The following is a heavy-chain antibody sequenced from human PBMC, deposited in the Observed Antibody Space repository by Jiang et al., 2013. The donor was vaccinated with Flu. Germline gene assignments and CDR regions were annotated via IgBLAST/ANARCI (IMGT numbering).Heavy chain of an antibody. CDR3: ARGPDTAMVLYYFDY. V-gene: IGHV4-59*08. J-gene: IGHJ4*02. CDR1: GGSISSYY. D-gene: IGHD5-18*01. Sequence: LLKPSETLSLTCTVSGGSISSYYWSWIRQPPGKGLEWIGYIYYSGSTNYNPSLKSRVTISVDTSKNQFSLKLSSVTAADTAVYYCARGPDTAMVLYYFDYWGQGTLVTVSS. CDR2: IYYSGST.